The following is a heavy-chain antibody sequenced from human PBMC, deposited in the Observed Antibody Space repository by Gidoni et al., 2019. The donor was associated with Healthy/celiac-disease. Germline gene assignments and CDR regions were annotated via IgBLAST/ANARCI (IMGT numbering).Heavy chain of an antibody. D-gene: IGHD3-3*01. Sequence: QVQLVESGGGVFQPGRSLRLSCAASGFTFSSYAMHWVRQAPGKGLEWVAVISYDGSNKYYADSVKGRFTISRDNSKNTLYLQMNSLRAEDTAVYYCARDSRRYDFWSGYYFDYWGQGTLVTVSS. CDR3: ARDSRRYDFWSGYYFDY. CDR1: GFTFSSYA. J-gene: IGHJ4*02. V-gene: IGHV3-30-3*01. CDR2: ISYDGSNK.